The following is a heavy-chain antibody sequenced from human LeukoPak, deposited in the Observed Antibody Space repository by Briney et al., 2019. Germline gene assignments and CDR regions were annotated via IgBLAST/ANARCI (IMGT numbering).Heavy chain of an antibody. V-gene: IGHV4-4*09. D-gene: IGHD2-15*01. CDR1: GDSSSSYY. J-gene: IGHJ4*02. Sequence: PSETLSLTCTVSGDSSSSYYWTWIRQPPGKGLEWIGNIHTSGSTNYSPSLKGRVTMSVDTSKNQFSLSLTSVTAADTAVYYCVRPGQSSWWVYFNYWGQGTVVTVSS. CDR2: IHTSGST. CDR3: VRPGQSSWWVYFNY.